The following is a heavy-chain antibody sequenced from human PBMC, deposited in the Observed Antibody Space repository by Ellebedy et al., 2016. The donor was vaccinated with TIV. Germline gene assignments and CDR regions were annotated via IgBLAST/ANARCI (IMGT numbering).Heavy chain of an antibody. CDR3: ARYSDGYFGADMGHDY. Sequence: GGSLRLXCVTSGFSFSRYRMSWVRRAPGKGLEWVANIKHGGIEEYYVASVKGRFTISRDDATKTLYLQMSSLRVEDTAVYFCARYSDGYFGADMGHDYWGQGTLVTVSS. CDR1: GFSFSRYR. J-gene: IGHJ4*02. D-gene: IGHD5-18*01. CDR2: IKHGGIEE. V-gene: IGHV3-7*01.